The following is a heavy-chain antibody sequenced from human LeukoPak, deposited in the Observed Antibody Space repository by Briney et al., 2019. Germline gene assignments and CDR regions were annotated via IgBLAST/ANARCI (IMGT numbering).Heavy chain of an antibody. CDR3: ARARLTTVWWFDP. CDR2: IYYSGST. J-gene: IGHJ5*02. CDR1: GGSISSYY. D-gene: IGHD1-14*01. V-gene: IGHV4-59*01. Sequence: SETLSLTCTVSGGSISSYYWSWIRQPLGKGLEWIGYIYYSGSTNYNPSLKSRVTISVDTSKNQFSLKLSSVTAADTAVYYCARARLTTVWWFDPWGQGTLVTVSS.